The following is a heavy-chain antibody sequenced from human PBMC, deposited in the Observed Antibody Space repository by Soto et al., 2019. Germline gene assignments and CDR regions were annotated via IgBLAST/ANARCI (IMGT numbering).Heavy chain of an antibody. CDR2: INPDNGKT. V-gene: IGHV1-18*04. D-gene: IGHD5-12*01. CDR3: ARGPAGGNDF. Sequence: EASVKVSCKGSGYTFSSHGVSWVRQAPGQRLEWIGWINPDNGKTNSSRKFQGRVIITRDTSASTAYMDLSRLRSDDTAVYYCARGPAGGNDFWGQGTLVTVSS. CDR1: GYTFSSHG. J-gene: IGHJ4*02.